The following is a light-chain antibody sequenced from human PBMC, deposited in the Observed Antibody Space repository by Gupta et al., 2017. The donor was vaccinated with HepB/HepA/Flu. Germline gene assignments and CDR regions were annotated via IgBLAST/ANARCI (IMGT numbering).Light chain of an antibody. V-gene: IGKV4-1*01. Sequence: DIVMTQSPDSLSVSLGVRATINCNSSQSVLYSSNNKNYLAWYQQKPGQPPKLLIYWASTRESGVPDRFSGSGSGTDFTLTISSLQAEDVAVYYCQQYYSTPPTFGQGTKVEIK. CDR1: QSVLYSSNNKNY. CDR3: QQYYSTPPT. J-gene: IGKJ1*01. CDR2: WAS.